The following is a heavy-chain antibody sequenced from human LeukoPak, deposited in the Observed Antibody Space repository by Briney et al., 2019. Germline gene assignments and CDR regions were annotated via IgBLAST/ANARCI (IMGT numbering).Heavy chain of an antibody. CDR2: IYYSGST. V-gene: IGHV4-59*01. J-gene: IGHJ3*02. D-gene: IGHD5-18*01. CDR3: ARGYGPLGSAFDI. CDR1: GGSISSYY. Sequence: PSETLSLTCTVSGGSISSYYWSWIRQPPGKGLEWIGYIYYSGSTNYNPSLKSRVTISVDTSKNQFSLKLSSVTAADTAVYYCARGYGPLGSAFDIWGQGTMVTVSS.